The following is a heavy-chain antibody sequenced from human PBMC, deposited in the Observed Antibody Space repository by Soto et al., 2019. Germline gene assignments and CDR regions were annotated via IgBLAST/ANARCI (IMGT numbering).Heavy chain of an antibody. CDR3: ERGRGYSGDDHYYYFDMDV. J-gene: IGHJ6*02. CDR1: GGTFNNYP. D-gene: IGHD5-12*01. V-gene: IGHV1-69*01. CDR2: SIPIFGTA. Sequence: QVQLVQSGAEVKKPGSSVKVSCKASGGTFNNYPITWVRQAPGEGLEWMGGSIPIFGTANYAQKFQGRVTNSVDESTSTAYMELRSLRSEDTAVYYCERGRGYSGDDHYYYFDMDVWGQGTTVTVSS.